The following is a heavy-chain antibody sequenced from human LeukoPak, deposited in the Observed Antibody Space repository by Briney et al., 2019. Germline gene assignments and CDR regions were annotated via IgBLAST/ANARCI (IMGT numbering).Heavy chain of an antibody. CDR3: AKGMGSGWTFDC. CDR2: VNSDETTR. Sequence: GGSLRLSCAASGFTFTRYGMHWVRQAPGKGLEWVASVNSDETTRYYADSVKGRFTISRDNSKNTVYLQMNSLRAEDTAVYYCAKGMGSGWTFDCWGQGTLVTVSS. J-gene: IGHJ4*02. D-gene: IGHD6-19*01. V-gene: IGHV3-30*02. CDR1: GFTFTRYG.